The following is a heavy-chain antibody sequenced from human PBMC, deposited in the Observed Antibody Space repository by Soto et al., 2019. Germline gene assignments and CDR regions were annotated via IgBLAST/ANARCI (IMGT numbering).Heavy chain of an antibody. CDR3: ARANGGNSVSSNNYYHHDMDV. CDR2: IYPGDSDT. V-gene: IGHV5-51*01. Sequence: GESLKISCKGSGYSFTSYWIGWVRQMPGKGLEWMGIIYPGDSDTRYSPSFQGQVTISADKSISTAYLQWSSLKASDTAMYYCARANGGNSVSSNNYYHHDMDVSRQGTPATGSS. CDR1: GYSFTSYW. J-gene: IGHJ6*02. D-gene: IGHD2-21*02.